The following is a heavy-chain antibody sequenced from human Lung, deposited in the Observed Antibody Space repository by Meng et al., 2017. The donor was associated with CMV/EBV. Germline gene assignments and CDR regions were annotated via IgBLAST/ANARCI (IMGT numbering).Heavy chain of an antibody. Sequence: SGXXLVXPTQTLTLTCTFSGFSLSTSGMRVSWIRQPPGKALEWLARIDWDDDKFYSTSLKTRLTISKDTSKNQVVLTMTNMDPVDTATYYCARDAAGYSIFDPWGQGNXVNGAS. V-gene: IGHV2-70D*14. D-gene: IGHD6-13*01. CDR3: ARDAAGYSIFDP. J-gene: IGHJ5*02. CDR1: GFSLSTSGMR. CDR2: IDWDDDK.